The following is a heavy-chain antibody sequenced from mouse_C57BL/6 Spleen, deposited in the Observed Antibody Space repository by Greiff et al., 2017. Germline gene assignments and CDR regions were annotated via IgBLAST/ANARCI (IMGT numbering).Heavy chain of an antibody. Sequence: LVESGAELVRPGASVTLSCKASGYTFTDYEMHWVKQTPVHGLEWIGAIDPETGGTAYNQKFKGKAILTADKSSSTAYMELRSLTSEDSAVYYCTRSRYYFDYWGQGTTRTVSS. CDR3: TRSRYYFDY. CDR2: IDPETGGT. V-gene: IGHV1-15*01. J-gene: IGHJ2*01. CDR1: GYTFTDYE.